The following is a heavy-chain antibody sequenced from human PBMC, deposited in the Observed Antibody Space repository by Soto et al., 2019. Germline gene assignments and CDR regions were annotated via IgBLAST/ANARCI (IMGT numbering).Heavy chain of an antibody. J-gene: IGHJ6*02. Sequence: PGGSLRLSCAASGFTFSNYGMHWVRQAPGRGLEWVALISYDGSNKFYVDSVKGRFTISRDNSKNTLYLQMNSLRVEDTAVYYCAKGTAYCSGGTCPGFDYYGMDVWGQGTTVTVSS. CDR3: AKGTAYCSGGTCPGFDYYGMDV. D-gene: IGHD2-15*01. CDR1: GFTFSNYG. CDR2: ISYDGSNK. V-gene: IGHV3-30*18.